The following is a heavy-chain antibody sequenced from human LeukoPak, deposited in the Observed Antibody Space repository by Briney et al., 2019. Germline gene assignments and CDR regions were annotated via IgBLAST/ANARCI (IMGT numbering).Heavy chain of an antibody. CDR1: GFTFSSFA. CDR2: ITNSGVTT. V-gene: IGHV3-23*01. CDR3: AKARLYCSSGTCSDHPATLTGMDV. J-gene: IGHJ6*02. D-gene: IGHD2-15*01. Sequence: GGSLRLSCTASGFTFSSFAMHWVRQAPGKGLEWVSLITNSGVTTHYADSVKGRFTISRDNSRSTLYLQLNSLRADDTALYYCAKARLYCSSGTCSDHPATLTGMDVWAKGLRSPSP.